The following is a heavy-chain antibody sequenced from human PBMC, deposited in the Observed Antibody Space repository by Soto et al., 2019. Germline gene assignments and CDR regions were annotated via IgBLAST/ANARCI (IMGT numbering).Heavy chain of an antibody. J-gene: IGHJ6*02. V-gene: IGHV1-69*13. CDR2: IIPIFGTA. CDR3: ARTYYGSGSYVYYYYGMDV. D-gene: IGHD3-10*01. Sequence: VASVKVSCKASGGTFSSYAISWVRQAPGQGLEWMGGIIPIFGTANYAQKFQGRVTITADESTSTAYMELSSLRSEDTAVYYCARTYYGSGSYVYYYYGMDVWGQGAKVTVYS. CDR1: GGTFSSYA.